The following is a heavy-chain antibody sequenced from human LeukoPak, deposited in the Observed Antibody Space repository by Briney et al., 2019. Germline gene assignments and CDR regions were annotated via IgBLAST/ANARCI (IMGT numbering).Heavy chain of an antibody. V-gene: IGHV3-30-3*01. CDR3: ARVWGGTGTTPGLFDY. J-gene: IGHJ4*02. CDR1: GFTFSSYA. D-gene: IGHD1-1*01. Sequence: GGSLRLSCAASGFTFSSYAMHWVRQAPGKGLEWVAVISYDGSNKYYADPVKGRFTISRDNSKNTLYLQMNSLRAEDTAVYYCARVWGGTGTTPGLFDYWGQGTLVTVSS. CDR2: ISYDGSNK.